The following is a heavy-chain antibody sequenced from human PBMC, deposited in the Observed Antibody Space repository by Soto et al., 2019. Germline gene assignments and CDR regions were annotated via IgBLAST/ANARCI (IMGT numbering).Heavy chain of an antibody. CDR3: AREGVAAPYYYYGMDV. D-gene: IGHD2-15*01. V-gene: IGHV4-59*01. CDR2: ISYTGST. CDR1: GDSIRSYY. Sequence: SETLSLTCTVSGDSIRSYYWSWIRQPPGKGLEWIGYISYTGSTHYDPSLKSRVTISADTSKNQFSLKLSSVTTADTALYYCAREGVAAPYYYYGMDVWGQGSTVTVSS. J-gene: IGHJ6*02.